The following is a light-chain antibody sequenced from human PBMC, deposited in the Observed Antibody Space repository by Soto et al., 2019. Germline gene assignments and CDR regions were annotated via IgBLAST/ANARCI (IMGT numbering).Light chain of an antibody. V-gene: IGKV1-39*01. J-gene: IGKJ1*01. Sequence: DIELTQSPPSLAASVGDRVTITCRASQNINNYLIWYQQKPGKAPQLLIYGASILQSGVPSRFSGSASGTDLTLTIGSLQPEDFATYYCQESYSVPGTFGQGTKVEI. CDR1: QNINNY. CDR2: GAS. CDR3: QESYSVPGT.